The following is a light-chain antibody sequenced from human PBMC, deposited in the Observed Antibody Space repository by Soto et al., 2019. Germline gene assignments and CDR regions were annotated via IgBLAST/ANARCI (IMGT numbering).Light chain of an antibody. CDR1: QSVLYTSNSNNY. CDR3: QQYYTTPPT. V-gene: IGKV4-1*01. CDR2: WAS. Sequence: DIVMTQSPDSLAVSLGERATINCRSSQSVLYTSNSNNYLAWYQQKPGQTPKLLIHWASTRESGVPDRFSGSGSATDFTLTIDSLQAEDVAVYYCQQYYTTPPTFGQGTKVEIK. J-gene: IGKJ1*01.